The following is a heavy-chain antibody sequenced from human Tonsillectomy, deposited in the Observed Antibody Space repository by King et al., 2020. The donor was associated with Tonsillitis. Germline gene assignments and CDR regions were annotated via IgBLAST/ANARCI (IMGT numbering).Heavy chain of an antibody. V-gene: IGHV3-9*01. J-gene: IGHJ6*02. Sequence: VQLVEPGGGLVQPGGSLRLSCEVSGFTLDLYAMHWVRQAPGKGLEWVSGFSLDTDRIDYADSVKGRFTVSRDKAKNSLYLQMNSLRPEDTALYYCGKDITPGGMDVWGQGTTVTVSS. CDR2: FSLDTDRI. CDR1: GFTLDLYA. D-gene: IGHD4-23*01. CDR3: GKDITPGGMDV.